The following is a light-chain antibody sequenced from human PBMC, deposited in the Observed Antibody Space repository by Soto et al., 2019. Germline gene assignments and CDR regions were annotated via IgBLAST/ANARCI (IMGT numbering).Light chain of an antibody. V-gene: IGLV2-14*01. Sequence: QSVLTQPASVSGSPGQSITISCTGTSSDVGGYNYVSWYQQQPGKAPKLMIYDVSNRPSGVSNRFSGSKSGNTASLTISGLQAEDEADYYCSSYTSSSTLGVVFGGGTQLTVL. J-gene: IGLJ2*01. CDR3: SSYTSSSTLGVV. CDR2: DVS. CDR1: SSDVGGYNY.